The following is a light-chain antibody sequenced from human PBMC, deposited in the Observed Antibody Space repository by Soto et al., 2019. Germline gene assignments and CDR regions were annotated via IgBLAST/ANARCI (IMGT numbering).Light chain of an antibody. CDR1: QGIAPY. Sequence: DVQMTQSPSSLSAFVGDRVSITCRASQGIAPYLAWFQQKPGKVPKLLIYATSTLQSGVPSRFSGSGSGTDFTLTINSLQPEDVGTYYCQQYNSYPWTFGQGTKVEIK. CDR3: QQYNSYPWT. CDR2: ATS. V-gene: IGKV1-27*01. J-gene: IGKJ1*01.